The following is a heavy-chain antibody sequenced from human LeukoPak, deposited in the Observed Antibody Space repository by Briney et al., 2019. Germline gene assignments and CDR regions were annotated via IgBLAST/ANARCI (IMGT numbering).Heavy chain of an antibody. J-gene: IGHJ4*02. Sequence: RHGESLQISCKGSGYSFTSYWIGWVRQLPGKGLEWMGIIYPGDSDTRYSPSFQGQVTISADKSISTAYLQWSSLKASDTAMYYCARHVEQLVPDYWGQGTLVTVSS. D-gene: IGHD6-6*01. CDR1: GYSFTSYW. V-gene: IGHV5-51*01. CDR2: IYPGDSDT. CDR3: ARHVEQLVPDY.